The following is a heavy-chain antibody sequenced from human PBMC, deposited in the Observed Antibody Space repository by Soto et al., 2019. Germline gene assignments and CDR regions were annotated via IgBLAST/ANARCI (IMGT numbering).Heavy chain of an antibody. Sequence: EVQLLESGGGLVQPGGSLRLSCAASGFTFSNYAMSWVRQAPGKGLEWVSAISGSGGSTYYADSVKGRFTISRDNSKKTLYLQMNSLRAEDTAVYYCAKGGYTYGYYYHGMDVWGQGTTVTVSS. V-gene: IGHV3-23*01. CDR1: GFTFSNYA. CDR3: AKGGYTYGYYYHGMDV. CDR2: ISGSGGST. J-gene: IGHJ6*02. D-gene: IGHD5-18*01.